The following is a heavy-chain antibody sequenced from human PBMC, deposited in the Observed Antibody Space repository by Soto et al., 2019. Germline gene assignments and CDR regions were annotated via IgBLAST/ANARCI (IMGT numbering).Heavy chain of an antibody. D-gene: IGHD3-22*01. V-gene: IGHV4-38-2*01. CDR2: ICHGGST. Sequence: SETLSLTCAVSGYSISSGYYWGWLRQPPGKGLEWIGSICHGGSTYYNPSLNSRVTLSIDMTNNHVSLILNSVTAADTAVYYCARVGPWVPYYYDSSPHTFENWFDPWGQGTLVTVSS. J-gene: IGHJ5*02. CDR1: GYSISSGYY. CDR3: ARVGPWVPYYYDSSPHTFENWFDP.